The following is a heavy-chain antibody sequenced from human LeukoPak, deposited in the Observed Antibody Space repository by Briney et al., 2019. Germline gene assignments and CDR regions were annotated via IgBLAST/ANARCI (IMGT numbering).Heavy chain of an antibody. CDR1: GGSISSGGYS. D-gene: IGHD3-22*01. CDR3: ARSPSGYYDY. CDR2: IYHSGST. Sequence: PSETLSLTCAVSGGSISSGGYSWSWIRQPPGKGLEWIGYIYHSGSTYYNPSLKSRVAISVDRSKNQFSLKLSSVTAADTAVYYCARSPSGYYDYWGQGTLVTVSS. J-gene: IGHJ4*02. V-gene: IGHV4-30-2*01.